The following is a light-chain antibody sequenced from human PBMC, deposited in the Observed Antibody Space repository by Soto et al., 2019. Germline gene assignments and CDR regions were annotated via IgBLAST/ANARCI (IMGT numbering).Light chain of an antibody. CDR3: SSYTTIKTVV. Sequence: QSALTQPASVSGSPGQSITISCTGTSSDIGRYKYVSWYQQHPGKVPKLIIFEVSNRPSGISDRFSGFKSANTAYLTISGVQPEDEADYHCSSYTTIKTVVFGGGTKLTVL. V-gene: IGLV2-14*01. CDR1: SSDIGRYKY. CDR2: EVS. J-gene: IGLJ2*01.